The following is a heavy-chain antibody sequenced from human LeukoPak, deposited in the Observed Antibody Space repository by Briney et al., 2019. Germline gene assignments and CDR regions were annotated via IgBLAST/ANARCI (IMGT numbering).Heavy chain of an antibody. CDR1: GGSISSSSYY. D-gene: IGHD2-15*01. J-gene: IGHJ3*02. Sequence: PSETLSLTCTVSGGSISSSSYYWGWIRQPPGKGLEWIGYIYHSGSTYYNPSLKSRVTISVDRSKNQFSLKLSSVTAADTAVYYCARGGYRSGGSCQRDNDAFDIWGQGTMVTVSS. CDR3: ARGGYRSGGSCQRDNDAFDI. CDR2: IYHSGST. V-gene: IGHV4-39*07.